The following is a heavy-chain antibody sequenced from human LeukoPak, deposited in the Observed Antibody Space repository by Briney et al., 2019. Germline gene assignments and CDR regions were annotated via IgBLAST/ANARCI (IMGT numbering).Heavy chain of an antibody. J-gene: IGHJ4*02. CDR2: IYYSGST. CDR1: GGSIGSSSYY. Sequence: SETLSLTCTVSGGSIGSSSYYWGWIRQPPGKGLEWIGSIYYSGSTYYNPSLKSRATISVDTSKNQFSLKLSSVTAADTAVYYCARDGYNWGYFDYWGQGTLVTVSS. V-gene: IGHV4-39*02. CDR3: ARDGYNWGYFDY. D-gene: IGHD5-24*01.